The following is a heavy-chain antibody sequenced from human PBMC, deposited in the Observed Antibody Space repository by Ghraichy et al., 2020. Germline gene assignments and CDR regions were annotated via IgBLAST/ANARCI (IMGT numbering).Heavy chain of an antibody. D-gene: IGHD3-22*01. V-gene: IGHV3-53*01. CDR3: ARGKYDSSGYYSLWAFDI. Sequence: LSLTCAASGVTVSSNYMSWVRQAPGKGLEWVSVIYSGGSTYYADSVKGRFTISRDNSKNTLYLQMNSLRAEDTAVYYCARGKYDSSGYYSLWAFDIWGQGTMVTVSS. J-gene: IGHJ3*02. CDR2: IYSGGST. CDR1: GVTVSSNY.